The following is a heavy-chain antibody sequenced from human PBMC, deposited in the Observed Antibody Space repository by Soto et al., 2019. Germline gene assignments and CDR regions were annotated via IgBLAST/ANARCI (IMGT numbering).Heavy chain of an antibody. V-gene: IGHV3-33*01. D-gene: IGHD2-21*02. J-gene: IGHJ4*02. CDR2: IWHDGSDI. Sequence: QMHLVVSGGGVVQPGRSLRLPCAGSGFTFSTSVMHWVRQAPGKGLEWLAVIWHDGSDISYGDSVRGRFTISRDNSKNTLYLEMDNVREEDTAVYFCARDGPDTASSYFLDYWGQGTLVTVSS. CDR1: GFTFSTSV. CDR3: ARDGPDTASSYFLDY.